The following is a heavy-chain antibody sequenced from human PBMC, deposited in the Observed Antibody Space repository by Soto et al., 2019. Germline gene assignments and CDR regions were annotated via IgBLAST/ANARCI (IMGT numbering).Heavy chain of an antibody. CDR3: ARGGGAIPSSSYGMDV. CDR1: GGSVSGYY. CDR2: IYYTGAT. D-gene: IGHD3-10*01. V-gene: IGHV4-59*02. J-gene: IGHJ6*02. Sequence: QVQLQESGPGLMKPSETLSLTCTVSGGSVSGYYWTWIRQPPGEGLEWIGYIYYTGATNYNPSLKSRVIITVDTSKTQFSLKLSSVTAAGTAVYYCARGGGAIPSSSYGMDVWGQGTTVTVAS.